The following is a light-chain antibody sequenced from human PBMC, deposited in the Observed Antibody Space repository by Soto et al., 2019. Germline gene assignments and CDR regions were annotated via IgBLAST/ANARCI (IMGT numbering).Light chain of an antibody. CDR2: DAS. V-gene: IGKV3-11*01. Sequence: EIVLTQSPAILSLSPGERATLSCRASQNINNYLAWYQQKHGQAPRLLLYDASNRATGIPARFSGSGSGTDFTLTVSSLEPEDFAVYYCQQRKSRPVTFGQGTRLEIK. J-gene: IGKJ5*01. CDR3: QQRKSRPVT. CDR1: QNINNY.